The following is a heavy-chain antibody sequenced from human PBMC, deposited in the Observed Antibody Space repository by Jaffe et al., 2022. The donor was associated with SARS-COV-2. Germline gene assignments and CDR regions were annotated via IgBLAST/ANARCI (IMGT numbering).Heavy chain of an antibody. D-gene: IGHD3-22*01. V-gene: IGHV3-15*01. CDR3: STDRLIYYYDSSGYKY. CDR2: IKTKTDSGTI. Sequence: EVQLVESGGGLVQPGGSLRLSCAASGFTFSNAWMSWVRQAPGKGLEWVGRIKTKTDSGTIDYSTPVKGRFTISRDDSKNMLYLQMNSLKTEDTAVYYCSTDRLIYYYDSSGYKYWGQGTLVTVSS. J-gene: IGHJ4*02. CDR1: GFTFSNAW.